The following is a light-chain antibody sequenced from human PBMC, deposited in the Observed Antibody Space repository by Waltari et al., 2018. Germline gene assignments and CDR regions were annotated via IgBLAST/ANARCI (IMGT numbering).Light chain of an antibody. CDR2: RNN. CDR3: AAWDDSLSGVV. J-gene: IGLJ2*01. CDR1: ISTIGANY. V-gene: IGLV1-47*01. Sequence: QSVLNQPPSASGTPGQRVINSCSGSISTIGANYVSWYQHLPGTAPKLLIYRNNQRPSGVPDRFSGSKSGTSASLAISGLRSEDEAHYHCAAWDDSLSGVVFGGGTKLTVL.